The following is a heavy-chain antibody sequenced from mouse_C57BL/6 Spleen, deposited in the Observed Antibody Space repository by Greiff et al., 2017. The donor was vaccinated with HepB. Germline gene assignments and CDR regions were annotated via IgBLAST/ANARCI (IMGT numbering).Heavy chain of an antibody. J-gene: IGHJ2*01. V-gene: IGHV1-15*01. CDR2: IDPENGGT. CDR3: TRWVYYYGSSYGY. CDR1: GYTFTDYE. D-gene: IGHD1-1*01. Sequence: VQLQQSGAELVRPGASVTLSCKASGYTFTDYEMHWVKQTPVHGLEWIGAIDPENGGTAYNQKFKGKAILTADKSSSTAYMELRSLTSEDSAVYYCTRWVYYYGSSYGYWGQGTTLTVSS.